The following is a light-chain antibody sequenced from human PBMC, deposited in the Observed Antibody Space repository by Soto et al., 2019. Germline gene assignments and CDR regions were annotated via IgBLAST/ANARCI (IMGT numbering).Light chain of an antibody. CDR3: QQSYSNLYT. CDR2: AAS. J-gene: IGKJ2*01. V-gene: IGKV1-39*01. Sequence: DIQMTQSPSSLSASVGDRVTITCRASQSISTYLHWYQQRPGKVPNFLIYAASSLQSGVPSRFSGSGSGTDFTLPISSLQPEDFAPYYCQQSYSNLYTFCQGTKLEIK. CDR1: QSISTY.